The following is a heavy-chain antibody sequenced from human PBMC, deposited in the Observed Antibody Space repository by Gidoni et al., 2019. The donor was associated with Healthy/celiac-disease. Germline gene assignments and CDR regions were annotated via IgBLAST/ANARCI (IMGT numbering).Heavy chain of an antibody. J-gene: IGHJ4*02. Sequence: QVQLVQSGAEVKKPGASVKVSCMASVYTFTSYGISWVRQAPGQGLEWMGWISAYNGNTNYAQKLQGRVTMTTDTSTSTAYMELRSLRSDDTAVYYCARGTYDFWSGEGVFDYWGQGTLVTVSS. CDR2: ISAYNGNT. D-gene: IGHD3-3*01. CDR3: ARGTYDFWSGEGVFDY. V-gene: IGHV1-18*04. CDR1: VYTFTSYG.